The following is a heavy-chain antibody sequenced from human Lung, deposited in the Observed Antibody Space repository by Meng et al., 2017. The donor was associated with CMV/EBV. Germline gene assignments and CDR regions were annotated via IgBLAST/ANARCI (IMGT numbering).Heavy chain of an antibody. CDR1: GFTFSSYA. J-gene: IGHJ5*02. D-gene: IGHD4-11*01. CDR2: ISGSGGST. CDR3: AKGISNYVHPNWFDP. V-gene: IGHV3-23*01. Sequence: GESLKISCAASGFTFSSYAMSWVRQAPGKGLEWVSAISGSGGSTYYADSVKGRFTISRDNSKNTLYLQMNSLRAEDTAVYYCAKGISNYVHPNWFDPWGQGXLVTSPQ.